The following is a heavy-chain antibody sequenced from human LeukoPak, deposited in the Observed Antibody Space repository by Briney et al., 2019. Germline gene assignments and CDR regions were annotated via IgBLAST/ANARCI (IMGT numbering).Heavy chain of an antibody. Sequence: GGSLRLSCAASGFTFRSYEMNWVRQAPGKGLEWVSYISSSGSTIYYADSVKGRFTISRDNAKNSLYLQMNSLRAEDTAVYYCAREDCSGGSCYPDYYYYYGMDVWGKGTTVTASS. CDR2: ISSSGSTI. CDR3: AREDCSGGSCYPDYYYYYGMDV. V-gene: IGHV3-48*03. CDR1: GFTFRSYE. D-gene: IGHD2-15*01. J-gene: IGHJ6*04.